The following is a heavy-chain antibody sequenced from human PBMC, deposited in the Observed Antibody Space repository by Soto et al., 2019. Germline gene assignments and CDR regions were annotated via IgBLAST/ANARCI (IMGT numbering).Heavy chain of an antibody. J-gene: IGHJ6*02. CDR3: AKDVGDYVPYYYGVDV. CDR2: IACDGNEK. V-gene: IGHV3-30*18. Sequence: QVQLVESGGGVVQPGTSLRLSCAASGFTFKTHAMHWVRQAPGKGLEWMAVIACDGNEKFYADSVKGRFTISRDNSKNALYLQINTLRNEDTAVYYCAKDVGDYVPYYYGVDVWGQGTTVTVSS. D-gene: IGHD1-26*01. CDR1: GFTFKTHA.